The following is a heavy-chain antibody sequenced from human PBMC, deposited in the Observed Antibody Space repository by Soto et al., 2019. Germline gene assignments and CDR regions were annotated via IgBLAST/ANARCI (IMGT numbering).Heavy chain of an antibody. CDR3: AREEEGRITIFGVVMPYGMDV. D-gene: IGHD3-3*01. CDR2: IKQDGSEK. CDR1: GFTFSSYW. Sequence: VGSLRLSCAASGFTFSSYWMSWVRQAPGKGLEWVANIKQDGSEKYYVDSVKGRFTISRDNAKNSLYLQMNSLRAEDTAVYYCAREEEGRITIFGVVMPYGMDVWGQGTTVTVSS. J-gene: IGHJ6*02. V-gene: IGHV3-7*03.